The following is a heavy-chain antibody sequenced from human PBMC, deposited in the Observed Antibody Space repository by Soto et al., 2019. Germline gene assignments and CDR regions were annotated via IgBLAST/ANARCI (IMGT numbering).Heavy chain of an antibody. D-gene: IGHD5-12*01. CDR1: GYTLTELS. Sequence: GASVKVSCKVSGYTLTELSMHWVRQAPGKGLEWMGGSDPEDGETIYAQKFQGRVTMTEDTSTDTAYMELSSLRSEDTAVYYCATVELIVATASVKNWFDPWGQGTLVTVSS. CDR3: ATVELIVATASVKNWFDP. J-gene: IGHJ5*02. V-gene: IGHV1-24*01. CDR2: SDPEDGET.